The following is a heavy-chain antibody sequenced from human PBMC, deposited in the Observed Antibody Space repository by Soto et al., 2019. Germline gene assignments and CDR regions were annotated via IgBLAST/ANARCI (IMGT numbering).Heavy chain of an antibody. Sequence: SVKVSCKASGGTFSSYAISWVRQAPGQGLEWMGGIIPIFGTANYAQKFQGRVTITADESTSTAYMELSSLRSEDTAVYYCARGWEAPDHRDYYYYGMDVWGQGTTVTVSS. CDR3: ARGWEAPDHRDYYYYGMDV. V-gene: IGHV1-69*13. J-gene: IGHJ6*02. CDR2: IIPIFGTA. CDR1: GGTFSSYA. D-gene: IGHD1-26*01.